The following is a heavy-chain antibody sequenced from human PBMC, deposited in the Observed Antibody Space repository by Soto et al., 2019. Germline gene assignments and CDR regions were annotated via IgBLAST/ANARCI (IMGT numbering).Heavy chain of an antibody. D-gene: IGHD3-10*01. CDR1: GGSFSGYY. CDR3: ARGAKRGPTYYYGSGSYGFDYMDV. J-gene: IGHJ6*03. Sequence: SETLSLTCAVYGGSFSGYYWSWIRQPPGKGLEWIGEINHSGSTNYNPSLKSRVTISVDTSKNQFSLKLSSVTAADTAVYYCARGAKRGPTYYYGSGSYGFDYMDVWGKGTTVTVSS. V-gene: IGHV4-34*01. CDR2: INHSGST.